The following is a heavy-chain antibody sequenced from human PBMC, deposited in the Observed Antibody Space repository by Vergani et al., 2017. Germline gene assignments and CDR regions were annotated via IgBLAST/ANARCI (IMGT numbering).Heavy chain of an antibody. V-gene: IGHV4-59*01. CDR1: GGSISSYY. CDR3: ARGGHDYGDYYAY. Sequence: QVQLQESGPGLVKPSETLSLTCTVSGGSISSYYWSWIRQPPGKGLEWIGYIYYSGSTNYNPSLKSRVTIPVDTSKHQFALKLSSVTAADTAVDYCARGGHDYGDYYAYWGQGTLVTVSS. J-gene: IGHJ4*02. CDR2: IYYSGST. D-gene: IGHD4-17*01.